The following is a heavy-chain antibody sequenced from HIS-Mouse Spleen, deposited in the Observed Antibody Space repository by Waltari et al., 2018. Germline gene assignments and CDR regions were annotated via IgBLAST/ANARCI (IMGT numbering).Heavy chain of an antibody. CDR2: SKSKTDGGTT. CDR3: TTVSSSFDY. J-gene: IGHJ4*02. CDR1: GFTFSNAW. V-gene: IGHV3-15*01. Sequence: EVQLVESGGGLVKPGGSLRLSCAASGFTFSNAWMSWVRKAPGKGLQWVCRSKSKTDGGTTDYAAPVKGRFTISRDDSKNTLYLQMNSLKTEDTAVYYCTTVSSSFDYWGQGTLVTVSS. D-gene: IGHD6-6*01.